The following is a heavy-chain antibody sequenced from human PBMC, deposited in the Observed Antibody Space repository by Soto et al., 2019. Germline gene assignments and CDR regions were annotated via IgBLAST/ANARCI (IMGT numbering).Heavy chain of an antibody. J-gene: IGHJ4*02. CDR3: GRGSGPRGRPY. CDR1: GFIFNNYW. CDR2: INGDGSTT. D-gene: IGHD1-26*01. V-gene: IGHV3-74*01. Sequence: LRLSCAASGFIFNNYWMHWVRQAPGKGLVWVARINGDGSTTTYVGSAKGRFTISRDNAKNTMYLQMNSLRVEDTAVYYCGRGSGPRGRPYWGQGILVTVSS.